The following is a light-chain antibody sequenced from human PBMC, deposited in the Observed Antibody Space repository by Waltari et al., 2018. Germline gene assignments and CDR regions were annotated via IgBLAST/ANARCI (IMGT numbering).Light chain of an antibody. V-gene: IGLV3-25*03. CDR3: QSTDSIGTYF. J-gene: IGLJ1*01. CDR2: KDT. Sequence: SSELTQPPSVSVSPGQTARITCSGDALPKQYAYWYQQKPGQAPLLVMYKDTERPSGTPERFSGSNSGTTVTLTIRGVQPEDEADYYCQSTDSIGTYFFGNGTRVSVL. CDR1: ALPKQY.